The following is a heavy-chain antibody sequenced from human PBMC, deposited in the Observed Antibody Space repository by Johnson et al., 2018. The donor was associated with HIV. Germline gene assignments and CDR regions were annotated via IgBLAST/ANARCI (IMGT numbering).Heavy chain of an antibody. V-gene: IGHV3-13*01. J-gene: IGHJ3*02. CDR3: ARGSSYYYDSSGSDAFDI. Sequence: VQLVESGGGLVQPGGSLRLSCAASGFTVSSYAMHWVRQATGKGLEWVSAIGTAGDTSYPGSVKGRFTISRENAKNSLYLQMNSLRAGDTAVYYCARGSSYYYDSSGSDAFDIWGQGTMVTVSS. D-gene: IGHD3-22*01. CDR1: GFTVSSYA. CDR2: IGTAGDT.